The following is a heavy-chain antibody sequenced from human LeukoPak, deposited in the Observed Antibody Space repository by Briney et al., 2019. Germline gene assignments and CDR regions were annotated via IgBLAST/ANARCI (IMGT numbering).Heavy chain of an antibody. Sequence: SETLSLTCTVSGGSISSGDYYWGWIRQPPGKGLEWIGYIYYSGSTYYNPSLKSRVTISVDTSKNQFSLKLSSVTAADTAVYYCAREDCSSTSCSLSGWFDPWGQGTLVTVSS. V-gene: IGHV4-30-4*08. D-gene: IGHD2-2*01. CDR2: IYYSGST. J-gene: IGHJ5*02. CDR3: AREDCSSTSCSLSGWFDP. CDR1: GGSISSGDYY.